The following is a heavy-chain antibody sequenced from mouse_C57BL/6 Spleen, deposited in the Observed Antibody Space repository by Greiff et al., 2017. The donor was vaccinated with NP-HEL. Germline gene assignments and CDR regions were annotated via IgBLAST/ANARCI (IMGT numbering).Heavy chain of an antibody. D-gene: IGHD1-2*01. CDR1: GLSLTRFA. V-gene: IGHV2-9-1*01. Sequence: VKLVESGPGLVAPSQSLSITCTVSGLSLTRFAISWVRQPPGTGLEWLGVIWTGGGTNYNSALKSRLSISKDNSKSQVFLKMNSLQTDDTARYYCARHYYGPYYAMDDWGQGTSVTVAS. CDR2: IWTGGGT. J-gene: IGHJ4*01. CDR3: ARHYYGPYYAMDD.